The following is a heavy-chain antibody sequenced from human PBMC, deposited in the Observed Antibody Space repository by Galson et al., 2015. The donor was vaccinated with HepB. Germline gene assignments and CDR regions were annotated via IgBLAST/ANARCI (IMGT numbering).Heavy chain of an antibody. Sequence: SVKVSCKASGYTFTSYDINWVRQATGQGLEWMGWMNPNSGNTGYAQKFQGRVTITADESTSTAYMELSSLRSEDTAVYYCASPSENPSSDYGGNIGWWFDPWGQGTLVTVSS. CDR1: GYTFTSYD. V-gene: IGHV1-8*01. CDR2: MNPNSGNT. D-gene: IGHD4-23*01. J-gene: IGHJ5*02. CDR3: ASPSENPSSDYGGNIGWWFDP.